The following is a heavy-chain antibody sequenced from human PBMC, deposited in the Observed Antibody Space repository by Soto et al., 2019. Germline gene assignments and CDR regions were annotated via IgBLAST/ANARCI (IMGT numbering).Heavy chain of an antibody. CDR1: GFTFSSYA. V-gene: IGHV3-30-3*01. Sequence: QVQLVESGGGVVQPGRSLRLSCAASGFTFSSYAMHWVRQAPGKGLEWVAVISYDGSNKYYADSVKGRFTISRDNSKNTLYLQMNSLRAEDTAVYYCARDLGDDYNYDHFDYWGQGTLVTVSS. D-gene: IGHD4-4*01. CDR3: ARDLGDDYNYDHFDY. CDR2: ISYDGSNK. J-gene: IGHJ4*02.